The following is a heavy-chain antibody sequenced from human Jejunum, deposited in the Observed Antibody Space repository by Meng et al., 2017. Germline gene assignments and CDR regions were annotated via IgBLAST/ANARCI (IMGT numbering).Heavy chain of an antibody. CDR3: ASRPVGIRTYYFDC. J-gene: IGHJ4*02. V-gene: IGHV4-4*02. CDR1: GCSITSTKW. D-gene: IGHD2-21*01. Sequence: QGPLRASGPGLVKRSGTLSLTCAVSGCSITSTKWLSWVRHTPGKGLEWIGEFFHSGTPNYNPSLMSRLTMSVDKSKNQFSLNLTSVTAADTAVYYCASRPVGIRTYYFDCWGQGTLVPSPQ. CDR2: FFHSGTP.